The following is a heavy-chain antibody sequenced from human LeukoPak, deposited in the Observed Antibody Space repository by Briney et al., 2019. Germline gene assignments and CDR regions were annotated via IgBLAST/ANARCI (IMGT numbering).Heavy chain of an antibody. Sequence: PGGSLRLSCAASGLTLSSYAMRWVRQAPGKGLEWVSGISGNGGGTYYADSVKGRFTISRDNSKNTLYLQMNSLRVGDTAVYYCAKSSGYSRTWDDNWGQGTLVTVSS. V-gene: IGHV3-23*01. CDR2: ISGNGGGT. CDR1: GLTLSSYA. J-gene: IGHJ4*02. D-gene: IGHD6-13*01. CDR3: AKSSGYSRTWDDN.